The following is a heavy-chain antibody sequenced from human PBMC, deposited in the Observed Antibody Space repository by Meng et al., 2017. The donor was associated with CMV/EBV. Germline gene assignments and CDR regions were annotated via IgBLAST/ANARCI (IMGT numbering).Heavy chain of an antibody. CDR3: ARAAGDYGGNSGGNFDY. D-gene: IGHD4-23*01. Sequence: ISRGDYYWSWIRQPPGKGLGWIGDIYYRGSTYYNPSLKSRVTISVDTSKNQFSLKLSSVTAADTAVYYCARAAGDYGGNSGGNFDYWGQGTLVTVSS. V-gene: IGHV4-30-4*08. CDR1: ISRGDYY. CDR2: IYYRGST. J-gene: IGHJ4*02.